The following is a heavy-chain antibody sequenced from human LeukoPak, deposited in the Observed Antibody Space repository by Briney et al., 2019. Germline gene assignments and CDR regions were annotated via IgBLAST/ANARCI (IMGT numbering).Heavy chain of an antibody. CDR3: ARDRWYPNTLIDY. D-gene: IGHD6-13*01. CDR1: IYTFTSYY. V-gene: IGHV1-46*01. CDR2: ANPSGGST. Sequence: ASVKVSCKASIYTFTSYYMHWVRQAPGQGLEWMGIANPSGGSTNYAQKFQGRVTMTRDTSTSTVYMELSNLRSEDTAVYYCARDRWYPNTLIDYWGQGTLVTVSS. J-gene: IGHJ4*02.